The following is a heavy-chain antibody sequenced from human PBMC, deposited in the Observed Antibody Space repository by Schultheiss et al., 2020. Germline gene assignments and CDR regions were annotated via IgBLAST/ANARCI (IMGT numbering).Heavy chain of an antibody. CDR3: ARYIGASSGYCDH. Sequence: SETLSLTCTVSGGSISSGGYFWNWIRQHPGKGLEWIGYIYYSGSTYYNPSLKSRVTISVDTSKNQFSLKLSSVTAADTAVYYCARYIGASSGYCDHWGQGILVTVSS. CDR2: IYYSGST. V-gene: IGHV4-31*03. D-gene: IGHD3-22*01. CDR1: GGSISSGGYF. J-gene: IGHJ5*02.